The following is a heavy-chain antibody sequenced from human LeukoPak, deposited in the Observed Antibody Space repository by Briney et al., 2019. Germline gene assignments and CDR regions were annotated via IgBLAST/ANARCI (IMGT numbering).Heavy chain of an antibody. Sequence: SETLSLTCTVSGGSISSYYWSWIRQPAGEGLEWIGRVYSSGSTNYNPSLKSRVTMSVDTSKNQFSLKLSSVTAADTAVYYCARHGGYYYYYYGMDVWGQGTTVTVSS. V-gene: IGHV4-4*07. CDR2: VYSSGST. CDR1: GGSISSYY. CDR3: ARHGGYYYYYYGMDV. J-gene: IGHJ6*02. D-gene: IGHD3-16*01.